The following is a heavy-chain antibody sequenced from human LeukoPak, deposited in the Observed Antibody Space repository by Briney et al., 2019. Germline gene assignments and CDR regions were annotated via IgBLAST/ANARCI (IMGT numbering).Heavy chain of an antibody. CDR2: IYYSGST. CDR1: GGSISSGGYY. V-gene: IGHV4-31*03. Sequence: SETLSLTCTVSGGSISSGGYYWSWIRQHPGKGLEWIGYIYYSGSTYYNPSLKSRVTVSVDTSKNQFSLKLSSVTAADTAVYYCARTMRSGDDAFDIWGQGTMVTVSS. J-gene: IGHJ3*02. D-gene: IGHD3-3*01. CDR3: ARTMRSGDDAFDI.